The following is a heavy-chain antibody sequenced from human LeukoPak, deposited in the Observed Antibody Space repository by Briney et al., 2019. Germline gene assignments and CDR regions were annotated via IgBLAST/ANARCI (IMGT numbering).Heavy chain of an antibody. Sequence: GGSLRLSCAASGFIFSSYVVSWVRQAPGKGLEWVSGSSGSGGKTYYADSEKGRFTISRDNSKNTLYLQMNSLRAEDTAVYYCAKAGRSGWYPGWPFDIWGQGTMVTVSS. CDR2: SSGSGGKT. V-gene: IGHV3-23*01. CDR1: GFIFSSYV. J-gene: IGHJ3*02. D-gene: IGHD6-19*01. CDR3: AKAGRSGWYPGWPFDI.